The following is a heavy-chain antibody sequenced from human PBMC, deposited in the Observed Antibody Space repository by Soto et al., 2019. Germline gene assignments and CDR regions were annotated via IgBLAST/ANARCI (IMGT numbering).Heavy chain of an antibody. CDR1: GFNVMSYW. V-gene: IGHV3-7*01. Sequence: VGSLRLSCAVSGFNVMSYWMSWVRQAPGKGLEWVASVKEDGSELYYLHSVRGRFSMTRDSAGNALHLTMNYLSAEDTGVYFCARDIGFDYVNWGQGIPVTVSS. CDR3: ARDIGFDYVN. J-gene: IGHJ4*02. CDR2: VKEDGSEL. D-gene: IGHD3-10*02.